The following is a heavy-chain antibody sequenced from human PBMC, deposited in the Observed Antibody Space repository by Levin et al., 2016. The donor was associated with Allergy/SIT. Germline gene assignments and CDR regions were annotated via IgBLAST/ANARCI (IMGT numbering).Heavy chain of an antibody. V-gene: IGHV4-34*01. CDR1: GGSLSGYY. CDR3: ARLMGPRHETNWFDP. D-gene: IGHD1-1*01. Sequence: SETLSLTCAVYGGSLSGYYWSWIRQPPGKGLELIGEISHYGKTNYSPSLESRVTISVDTSKNQFSLKLSSVTGADTAVYYCARLMGPRHETNWFDPWGQGTLVTVSS. J-gene: IGHJ5*02. CDR2: ISHYGKT.